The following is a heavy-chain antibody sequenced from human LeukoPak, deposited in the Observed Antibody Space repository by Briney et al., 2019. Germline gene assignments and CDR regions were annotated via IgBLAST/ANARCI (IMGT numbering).Heavy chain of an antibody. CDR1: GFTFSGSW. Sequence: GGSLSLSCAASGFTFSGSWMSWVRQAPGKGLEWVATIKGDGSGKFYVDSVKGRFAISRDDAKSSLFLQMDSLRSEDTAVYYCTKSTHDYWGQGTLVTVSS. CDR3: TKSTHDY. V-gene: IGHV3-7*01. CDR2: IKGDGSGK. J-gene: IGHJ4*02.